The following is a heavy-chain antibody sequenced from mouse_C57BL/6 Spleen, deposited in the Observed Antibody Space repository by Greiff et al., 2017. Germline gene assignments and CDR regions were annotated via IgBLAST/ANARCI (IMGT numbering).Heavy chain of an antibody. V-gene: IGHV1-50*01. J-gene: IGHJ4*01. D-gene: IGHD2-3*01. CDR1: GYTFTSYW. CDR3: ARGGNGYYGAMDD. CDR2: IDPSDSYT. Sequence: QVQLQQPGAELVKPGASVKLSCKASGYTFTSYWMHWVKQRPGQGLEWIGEIDPSDSYTNYNQKFKGKATLTVDTSSSTAYMQLSSLTSEDSAVYYCARGGNGYYGAMDDWGQGTSVTVSS.